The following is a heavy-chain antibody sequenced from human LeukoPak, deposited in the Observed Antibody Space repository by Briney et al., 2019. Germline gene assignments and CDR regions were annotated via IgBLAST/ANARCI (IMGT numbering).Heavy chain of an antibody. V-gene: IGHV3-30-3*01. D-gene: IGHD3-16*01. CDR3: ARDRGRIMITFGGGNYLDY. J-gene: IGHJ4*02. CDR2: ISYDGSNK. CDR1: GFTFSSYA. Sequence: GRSLRLSCAASGFTFSSYAMHWVRQAPGKGLEWVAVISYDGSNKYYADSVKGRFTISRDNSKNTLYLQMNSLRAEDTAVYYCARDRGRIMITFGGGNYLDYWGQGTLVTVSS.